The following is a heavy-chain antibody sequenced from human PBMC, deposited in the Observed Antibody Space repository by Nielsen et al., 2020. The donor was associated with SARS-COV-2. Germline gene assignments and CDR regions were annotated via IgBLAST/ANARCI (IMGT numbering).Heavy chain of an antibody. J-gene: IGHJ4*02. Sequence: GESLKISCAASGFTFSSYATSWVRQAPGKGLEWVSGFSGSRGSTDYADSVKGRFTISRDNSKNTLYLQMSSLRAEDTAVYYCAKADTSGYDFFDYWGQGTLVTVSS. CDR2: FSGSRGST. D-gene: IGHD3-22*01. V-gene: IGHV3-23*01. CDR3: AKADTSGYDFFDY. CDR1: GFTFSSYA.